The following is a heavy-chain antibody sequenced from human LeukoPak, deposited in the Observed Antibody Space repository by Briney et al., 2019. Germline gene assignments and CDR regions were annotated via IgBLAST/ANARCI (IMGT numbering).Heavy chain of an antibody. Sequence: ASVRVSFTASGYTFTVYYMHWVRQAPGQGLEWMGWINPNSGGTNYAQKFQGRVTMTRDTSISTAYMELSRLRSDDTAVYYCARDSSGWYRRGPTGIDYWGQGTLVTVSS. CDR3: ARDSSGWYRRGPTGIDY. D-gene: IGHD6-19*01. CDR1: GYTFTVYY. J-gene: IGHJ4*02. CDR2: INPNSGGT. V-gene: IGHV1-2*02.